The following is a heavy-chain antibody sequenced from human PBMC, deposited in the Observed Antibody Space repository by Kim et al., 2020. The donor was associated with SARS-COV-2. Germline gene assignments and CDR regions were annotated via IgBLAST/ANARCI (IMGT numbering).Heavy chain of an antibody. Sequence: SETLSLTCTVSGGSISSYYWSWIRQPAGKGLEWIGRIYTSGSTNYNPSLKSRVTMSVDTSKNQFSLKLSSVTAADTAVYYCARVLSSSWYDDAFDIWGQGTMVTVSS. D-gene: IGHD6-13*01. CDR3: ARVLSSSWYDDAFDI. CDR2: IYTSGST. CDR1: GGSISSYY. J-gene: IGHJ3*02. V-gene: IGHV4-4*07.